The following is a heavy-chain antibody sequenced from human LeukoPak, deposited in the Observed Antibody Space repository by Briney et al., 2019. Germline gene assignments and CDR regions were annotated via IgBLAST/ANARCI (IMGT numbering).Heavy chain of an antibody. CDR2: IYYSGST. CDR1: GGSISSSSYY. CDR3: ARSAWLQSLYDY. J-gene: IGHJ4*02. Sequence: SETLSLTCTVSGGSISSSSYYWGWIRQPAGKGLEWIGSIYYSGSTYYNPSLKSRVTISVDTSKNQFSLKLSSVTAADTAVYYCARSAWLQSLYDYWGQGTLVTVSS. D-gene: IGHD5-24*01. V-gene: IGHV4-39*01.